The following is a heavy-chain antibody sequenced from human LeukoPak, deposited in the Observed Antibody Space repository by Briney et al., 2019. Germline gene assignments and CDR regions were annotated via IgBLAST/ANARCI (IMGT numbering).Heavy chain of an antibody. CDR1: GGSFSGYY. D-gene: IGHD3-22*01. Sequence: SETLSLTCAVYGGSFSGYYWSWIRQPPGKGLGWIGEINHSGSTNYNPSLKSRVTISVDTSKNQFSLKLSSVTAADTAVYYCARAAVIVVVITTYNWFDSWGQGTLVTVSS. V-gene: IGHV4-34*01. J-gene: IGHJ5*01. CDR2: INHSGST. CDR3: ARAAVIVVVITTYNWFDS.